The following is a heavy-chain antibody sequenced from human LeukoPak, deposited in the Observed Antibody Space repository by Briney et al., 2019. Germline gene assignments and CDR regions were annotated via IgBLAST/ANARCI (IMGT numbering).Heavy chain of an antibody. Sequence: PSETLSLTCTVSGGSISSSSYYWGWIRQPPGKGLEWIGSIYYSGSTYYNPSLKSRVTISVDTSKNQFSLKLSSVTSADTAVYYCAKAAKFYYGSETYYYFDYWGQGILVTVSS. CDR2: IYYSGST. CDR1: GGSISSSSYY. CDR3: AKAAKFYYGSETYYYFDY. J-gene: IGHJ4*02. V-gene: IGHV4-39*07. D-gene: IGHD3-10*01.